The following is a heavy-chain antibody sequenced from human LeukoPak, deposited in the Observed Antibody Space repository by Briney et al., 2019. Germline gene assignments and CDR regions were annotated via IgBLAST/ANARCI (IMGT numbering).Heavy chain of an antibody. D-gene: IGHD3-22*01. CDR2: IRSKANNYAT. CDR1: GFTFSGSA. Sequence: GGSLRLSCATSGFTFSGSAIHWVRQASGKGLEWVGRIRSKANNYATTDVASVRGRFTISRDDSKNTAYLQMNSLKTEDTAVYYCTGPTYYYDSSGYHYYYYYGMDVWGQGTTVTVSS. V-gene: IGHV3-73*01. CDR3: TGPTYYYDSSGYHYYYYYGMDV. J-gene: IGHJ6*02.